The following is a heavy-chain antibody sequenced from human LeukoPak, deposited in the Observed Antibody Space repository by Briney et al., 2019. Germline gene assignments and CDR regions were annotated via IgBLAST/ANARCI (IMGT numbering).Heavy chain of an antibody. V-gene: IGHV4-30-2*01. CDR3: ARSRRMGDRGGGSCYADGLDV. CDR2: IYQSGGI. Sequence: SQTLSLTCAVSGGSISSGDYAWSWVRQPPGKGLEWLGLIYQSGGIYYNPSLKSRVTMSVDRSKNQLSLKLSSGTAADTAVYYWARSRRMGDRGGGSCYADGLDVWGQGATVTVSS. J-gene: IGHJ6*02. CDR1: GGSISSGDYA. D-gene: IGHD2-15*01.